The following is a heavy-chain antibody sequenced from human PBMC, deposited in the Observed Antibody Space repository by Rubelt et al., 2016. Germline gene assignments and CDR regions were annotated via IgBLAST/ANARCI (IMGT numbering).Heavy chain of an antibody. Sequence: GLEWMGGIIPIFGTANYAQKFQGRVTFTRDTSASTVYMELSSLKSEDTAVYSCARGVTSSWSLDSWGQGTLVTVSS. V-gene: IGHV1-69*05. CDR3: ARGVTSSWSLDS. D-gene: IGHD6-13*01. J-gene: IGHJ4*02. CDR2: IIPIFGTA.